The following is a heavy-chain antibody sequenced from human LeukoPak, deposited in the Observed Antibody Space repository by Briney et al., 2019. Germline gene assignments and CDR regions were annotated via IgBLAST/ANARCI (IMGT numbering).Heavy chain of an antibody. J-gene: IGHJ4*02. CDR1: GGSISSYY. D-gene: IGHD2-2*01. V-gene: IGHV4-59*01. CDR3: ARRDDIVVVPAAYYFDY. CDR2: IYYSGST. Sequence: SETLSLTCTVSGGSISSYYWSWIRQPPGKGLEWIGYIYYSGSTNYNPSLKSRVTISVDTSKNQFSLKLSSVTAADTAVYYCARRDDIVVVPAAYYFDYWGQGTLVTVSS.